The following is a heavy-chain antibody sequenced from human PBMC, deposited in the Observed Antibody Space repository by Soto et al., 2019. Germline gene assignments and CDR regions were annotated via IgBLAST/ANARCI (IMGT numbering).Heavy chain of an antibody. J-gene: IGHJ6*02. Sequence: EVQLVESGGGVVRPGGSLRLSCAASGFTFDDYGMSWVRQAPGKGLEWVTGIYWNGGRTGYADSVKGRFTISRDNAKNSLYLKMNSLRAEDTALYYCARAKGITGTFDYYYYGMDVLGQGTTVTVSS. D-gene: IGHD1-7*01. CDR1: GFTFDDYG. V-gene: IGHV3-20*04. CDR3: ARAKGITGTFDYYYYGMDV. CDR2: IYWNGGRT.